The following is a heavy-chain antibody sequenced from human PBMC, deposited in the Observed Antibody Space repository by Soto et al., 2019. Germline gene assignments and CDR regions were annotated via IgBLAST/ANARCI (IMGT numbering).Heavy chain of an antibody. CDR2: IYPGDSDT. Sequence: GESLKISCKVSGYSFNTYWIGWVRQMPGKGLEWMALIYPGDSDTRYSPSFEGQVTLSVDRSISTAYLQWSSLKASDTAIYYCATSTVSYVDIVSSTTRGYFDHWGQGTLVTVSS. D-gene: IGHD5-12*01. J-gene: IGHJ4*02. CDR1: GYSFNTYW. V-gene: IGHV5-51*01. CDR3: ATSTVSYVDIVSSTTRGYFDH.